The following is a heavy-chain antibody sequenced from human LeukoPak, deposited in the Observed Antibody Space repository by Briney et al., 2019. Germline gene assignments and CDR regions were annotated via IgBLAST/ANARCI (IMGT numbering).Heavy chain of an antibody. CDR2: ISAYNGNT. D-gene: IGHD6-13*01. CDR1: GYTFTSYG. V-gene: IGHV1-18*01. CDR3: ATDLAGIATAGNFDY. J-gene: IGHJ4*02. Sequence: ASVKVSCKASGYTFTSYGISWVRQAPGQGLEWMGWISAYNGNTNYAQKLQGRVTMTTDTSTSTAYMELRSLRSDDTAVYYCATDLAGIATAGNFDYWGQGTLVTVSS.